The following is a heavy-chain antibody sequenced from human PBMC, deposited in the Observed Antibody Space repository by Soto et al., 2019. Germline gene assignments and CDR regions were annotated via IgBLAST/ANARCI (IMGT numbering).Heavy chain of an antibody. CDR1: RYTFTSHG. CDR3: ARLVTGGATFREDACDL. Sequence: QIQLMQSGGDVKTPGASLKVSCTTSRYTFTSHGIAWVRQAPGQGLALMGWISTFNGKTVYAQKFQGMVPITADSTTSTVYIELRGRRTDDTGVYYCARLVTGGATFREDACDLRGPGTPVTVS. CDR2: ISTFNGKT. J-gene: IGHJ4*03. D-gene: IGHD7-27*01. V-gene: IGHV1-18*01.